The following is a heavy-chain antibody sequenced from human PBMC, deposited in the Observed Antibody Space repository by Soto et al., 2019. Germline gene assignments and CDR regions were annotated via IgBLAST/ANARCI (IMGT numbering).Heavy chain of an antibody. V-gene: IGHV4-31*03. J-gene: IGHJ3*02. CDR2: IYYSGST. CDR1: GGSISSGGYY. Sequence: PSETLSLTCTVSGGSISSGGYYWSWIRQHPGKGLEWIGYIYYSGSTYYNPSLKSRVTISVDTSKNQFSLKLSSVTAADTAVYYCARNPNVYCSGGSCYSDDAFDIWGQGTMVTVSS. D-gene: IGHD2-15*01. CDR3: ARNPNVYCSGGSCYSDDAFDI.